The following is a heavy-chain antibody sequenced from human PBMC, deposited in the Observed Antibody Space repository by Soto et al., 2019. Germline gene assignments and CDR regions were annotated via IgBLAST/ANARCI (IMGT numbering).Heavy chain of an antibody. CDR2: IRSKANSYAT. V-gene: IGHV3-73*02. D-gene: IGHD1-26*01. CDR3: TRQESSGSYYEGPIDY. CDR1: GFTFSGSA. J-gene: IGHJ4*02. Sequence: EVQLVESGGGLVQPGGSLKLSCAASGFTFSGSAMHWVRQASGKGLEWVGRIRSKANSYATAYAASGKGRFTISRDDSKNTAYLQMNSLKTEDTAVYYCTRQESSGSYYEGPIDYWGQGTLVTVSS.